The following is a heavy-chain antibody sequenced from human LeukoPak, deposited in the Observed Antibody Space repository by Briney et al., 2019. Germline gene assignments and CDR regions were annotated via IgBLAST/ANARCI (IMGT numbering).Heavy chain of an antibody. Sequence: GGSLRLSCAASGFTFSNYWMHWVRQDPGKGLVWVSLINPDGSITNYADSVKGRFTISRDNAKNTLYLQMNSLRAEDTAVYYCAKTISMVRGVISRPAYYFDYWGQGTLVTVSS. V-gene: IGHV3-74*01. CDR2: INPDGSIT. CDR3: AKTISMVRGVISRPAYYFDY. D-gene: IGHD3-10*01. J-gene: IGHJ4*02. CDR1: GFTFSNYW.